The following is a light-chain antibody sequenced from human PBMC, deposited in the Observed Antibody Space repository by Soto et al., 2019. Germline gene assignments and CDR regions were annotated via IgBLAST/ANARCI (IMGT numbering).Light chain of an antibody. CDR1: QSVSYW. V-gene: IGKV1-5*01. CDR2: DSS. J-gene: IGKJ3*01. CDR3: QHYNTYSKA. Sequence: IQMTQSPSTLSTSVGARVTITCRATQSVSYWLAWYQQKPGKAPNLLIYDSSTLASGVPPRFSGGGFGTEFTLNISSLQPDDSAIYYCQHYNTYSKAFGPGTKVAIK.